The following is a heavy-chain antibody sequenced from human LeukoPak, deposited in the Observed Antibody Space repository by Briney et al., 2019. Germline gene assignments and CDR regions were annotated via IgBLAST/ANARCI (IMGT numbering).Heavy chain of an antibody. J-gene: IGHJ4*02. D-gene: IGHD6-25*01. Sequence: SETLSLTCAVSGGSFSGYYWSWIRQPPGKGLEWIGEINHSGSANYNPSLTRQVTISVDTSKTQFSLKLSSVPAADTAVDYCARHHRGGISGNFDYWGQGTLVTVSS. CDR3: ARHHRGGISGNFDY. V-gene: IGHV4-34*01. CDR1: GGSFSGYY. CDR2: INHSGSA.